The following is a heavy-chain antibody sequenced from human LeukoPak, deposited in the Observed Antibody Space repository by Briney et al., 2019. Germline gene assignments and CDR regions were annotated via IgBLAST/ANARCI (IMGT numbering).Heavy chain of an antibody. CDR2: INRDGGLT. CDR1: GFTFSENW. D-gene: IGHD6-13*01. Sequence: PGGSLRLSCVASGFTFSENWMHWVRQAPGKGLAWVSHINRDGGLTNYADSAKGRFTISRDNARNTVYLQMSSLRAEDTAIYFCAREEHRLAEAGTSAFDLGGQGTLVTVSP. V-gene: IGHV3-74*01. CDR3: AREEHRLAEAGTSAFDL. J-gene: IGHJ3*01.